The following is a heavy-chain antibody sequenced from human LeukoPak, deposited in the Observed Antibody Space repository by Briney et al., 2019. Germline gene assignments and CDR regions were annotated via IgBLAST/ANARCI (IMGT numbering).Heavy chain of an antibody. CDR2: ISSSSSYI. V-gene: IGHV3-21*01. Sequence: GESLKISCKGSGYSFTSYWIGWVRQAPGKGLEWVSSISSSSSYIYFADSVKGRFTISRDNTKNSLFLQMNSLRAEDTAVYYCARGGYYYERSGYSPFDYWGQGTLVTVSS. D-gene: IGHD3-22*01. J-gene: IGHJ4*02. CDR3: ARGGYYYERSGYSPFDY. CDR1: GYSFTSYW.